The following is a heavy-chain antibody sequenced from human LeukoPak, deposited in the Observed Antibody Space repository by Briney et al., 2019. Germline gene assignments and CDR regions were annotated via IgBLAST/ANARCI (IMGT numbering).Heavy chain of an antibody. J-gene: IGHJ4*02. D-gene: IGHD3-9*01. CDR2: INHSGST. V-gene: IGHV4-34*01. CDR3: ARWGHYDILTGYYRAYDY. Sequence: SETLSLTCAVYGGSFSGYYWSWIRQPPGKGLEWIGEINHSGSTNYNPSLKSRVTISVDTSKNQFSLQLNSVTPEDTAVYYCARWGHYDILTGYYRAYDYWGQGTLVTVSS. CDR1: GGSFSGYY.